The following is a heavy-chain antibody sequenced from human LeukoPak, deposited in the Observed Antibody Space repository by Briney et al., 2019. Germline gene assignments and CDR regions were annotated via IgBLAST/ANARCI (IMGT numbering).Heavy chain of an antibody. CDR1: GFTFSSYW. CDR2: ITSSGSTI. Sequence: GGSLRLSCAASGFTFSSYWMTWVRQAPGKGLEWVSYITSSGSTIYYADSVRGRFTISRDNAKNSLYLQMNSLGAEVTAVYYCARAYCGDDCYNYHFDHWGQGTLVTVSS. V-gene: IGHV3-48*03. J-gene: IGHJ4*02. CDR3: ARAYCGDDCYNYHFDH. D-gene: IGHD2-21*02.